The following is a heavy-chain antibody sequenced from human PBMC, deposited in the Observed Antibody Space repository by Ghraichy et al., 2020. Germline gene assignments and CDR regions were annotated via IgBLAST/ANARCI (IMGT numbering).Heavy chain of an antibody. CDR2: IYYSGST. V-gene: IGHV4-39*01. CDR3: ARHRSGPRSFTVIPSYWYIDL. CDR1: GGSISSSSYY. J-gene: IGHJ2*01. Sequence: SETLSLTCTVSGGSISSSSYYWGWIRQPPGKGLEWIGSIYYSGSTNYNPSLKSRVTISVAASKNQFSLKLSSVTAADTAVYYCARHRSGPRSFTVIPSYWYIDLWGRGTLVTVSS. D-gene: IGHD3-22*01.